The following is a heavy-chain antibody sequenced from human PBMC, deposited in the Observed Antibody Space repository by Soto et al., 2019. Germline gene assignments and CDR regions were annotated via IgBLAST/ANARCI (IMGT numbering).Heavy chain of an antibody. D-gene: IGHD4-17*01. CDR3: ARDPLYDYGDLSPVFDM. Sequence: QVQLQESGPGLVKPSQTLSLSCTVSGDSMSRGDYYWSWIRQPPGKGLEWIGFIYHTGRTHYSPALKGRVDISVDTSKNQFSLKLSSVTAADTAVYYCARDPLYDYGDLSPVFDMLGQGTMGTVSS. V-gene: IGHV4-30-4*01. J-gene: IGHJ3*02. CDR2: IYHTGRT. CDR1: GDSMSRGDYY.